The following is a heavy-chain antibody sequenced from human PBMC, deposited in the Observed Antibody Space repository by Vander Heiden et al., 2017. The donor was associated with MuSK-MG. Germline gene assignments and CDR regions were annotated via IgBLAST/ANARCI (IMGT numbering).Heavy chain of an antibody. J-gene: IGHJ4*02. CDR1: GGSINDYY. CDR3: ARGWGSSWYYFDY. D-gene: IGHD6-13*01. V-gene: IGHV4-4*07. CDR2: SYTRGST. Sequence: QVQLQESGPGLVKPSETLSLTCTVSGGSINDYYWTWIRQPAGKGLEWIGRSYTRGSTNYNPSLKSRVTMSLDTSKNQFSLRLTSVTAADTAVYYCARGWGSSWYYFDYWGQGALVTVSS.